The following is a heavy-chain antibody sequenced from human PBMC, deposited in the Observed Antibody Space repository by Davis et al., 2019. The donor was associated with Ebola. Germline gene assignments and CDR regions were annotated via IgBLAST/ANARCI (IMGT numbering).Heavy chain of an antibody. J-gene: IGHJ6*04. CDR3: ARDLVVVVAATSGYYYGMDV. D-gene: IGHD2-15*01. CDR2: ISSSSSYI. Sequence: GESLKISCAASGFTFSSYSMNWVRQAPGKGLEWVSSISSSSSYIYYADSVKGRFTISRDNAKNSLYLQMNSLRAEDTAVYYCARDLVVVVAATSGYYYGMDVWGKGTTVTVSS. CDR1: GFTFSSYS. V-gene: IGHV3-21*01.